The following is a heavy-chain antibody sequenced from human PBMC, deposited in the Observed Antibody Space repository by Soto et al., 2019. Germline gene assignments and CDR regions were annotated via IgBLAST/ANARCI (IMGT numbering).Heavy chain of an antibody. Sequence: GGSLRLSCAASGFTFSGSAMHWVRQASGKGLEWVGRIRSKANSYAIAYAASVKGRFTISRDDSKNTAYLQMNSLKTEDTAVYYCTRPDYGSGSYYNLDWGQGTLVTVSS. CDR1: GFTFSGSA. J-gene: IGHJ4*02. V-gene: IGHV3-73*01. CDR2: IRSKANSYAI. CDR3: TRPDYGSGSYYNLD. D-gene: IGHD3-10*01.